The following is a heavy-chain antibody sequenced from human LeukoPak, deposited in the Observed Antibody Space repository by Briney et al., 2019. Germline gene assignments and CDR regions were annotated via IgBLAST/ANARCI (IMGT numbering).Heavy chain of an antibody. J-gene: IGHJ6*03. CDR1: GGSFSGYY. CDR3: ARVRGSSGYDGNYYYHYMDV. V-gene: IGHV4-34*01. Sequence: SETLSLTSAVYGGSFSGYYWSWIRQPPGKGLEWIGEINHSGSTNYNPSLKSRVTISVDTPKNQFSLKLSSVTAADTAVYYCARVRGSSGYDGNYYYHYMDVWGKGTTVTISS. CDR2: INHSGST. D-gene: IGHD5-12*01.